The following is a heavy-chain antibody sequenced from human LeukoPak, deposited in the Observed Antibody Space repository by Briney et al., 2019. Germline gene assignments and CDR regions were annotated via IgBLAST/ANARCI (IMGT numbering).Heavy chain of an antibody. CDR1: GYTFTGYY. CDR2: INPNSGGT. D-gene: IGHD6-6*01. J-gene: IGHJ5*02. V-gene: IGHV1-2*02. CDR3: ARTSRVFSSASPWFDP. Sequence: GASVKVSCKASGYTFTGYYMHWVRQAPGQGLEWMGWINPNSGGTNYAQKFQGRVTMTRDTSISTAYMELSRLRSDDTAVYYCARTSRVFSSASPWFDPWGQGTLVTVSS.